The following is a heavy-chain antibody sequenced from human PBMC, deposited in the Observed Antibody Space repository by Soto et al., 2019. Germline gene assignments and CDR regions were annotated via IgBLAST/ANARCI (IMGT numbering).Heavy chain of an antibody. J-gene: IGHJ1*01. CDR3: ARHGSF. D-gene: IGHD3-16*02. CDR2: IYYSGET. CDR1: GVSISGTSYY. Sequence: QLQLQESGPGLVKPSETLSLTCTVSGVSISGTSYYWGWIHQTPAKGLEWIGTIYYSGETFYNPSLKSRVTISIDTSKNHFSLNLPSVTAADTAIYYCARHGSFWGQGALVTVSS. V-gene: IGHV4-39*01.